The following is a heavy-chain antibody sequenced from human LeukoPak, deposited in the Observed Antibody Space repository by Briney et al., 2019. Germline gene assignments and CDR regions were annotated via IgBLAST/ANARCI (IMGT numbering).Heavy chain of an antibody. CDR2: IIPIFGTA. CDR1: GGTFSSYA. V-gene: IGHV1-69*13. J-gene: IGHJ6*02. D-gene: IGHD3-16*01. CDR3: ARVIRNPHPRSTRPSYGMDV. Sequence: ASVKVSCKASGGTFSSYAISWVRQAPRQGLEWMGGIIPIFGTANYAQKFQGRVTITADESTSTAYMELSSLRSEDTAVYYCARVIRNPHPRSTRPSYGMDVWGQGTTVTVSS.